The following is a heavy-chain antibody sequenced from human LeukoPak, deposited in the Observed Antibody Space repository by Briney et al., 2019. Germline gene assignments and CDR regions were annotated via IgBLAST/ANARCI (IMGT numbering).Heavy chain of an antibody. Sequence: PSETLSLTCTVSGGSISSYYWSWIRQPPGKGLEWIGYIYYSGSTNYNPSLKSRVTISVDTSKNQFSLKLSSVTAADTAVYYCARGLAAAGRKTSYFDYWVQGTLVTVSS. J-gene: IGHJ4*02. D-gene: IGHD6-13*01. CDR1: GGSISSYY. CDR2: IYYSGST. V-gene: IGHV4-59*01. CDR3: ARGLAAAGRKTSYFDY.